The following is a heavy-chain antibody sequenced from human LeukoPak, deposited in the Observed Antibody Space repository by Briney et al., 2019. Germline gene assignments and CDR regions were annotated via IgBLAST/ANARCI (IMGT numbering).Heavy chain of an antibody. CDR2: ISGSGDST. J-gene: IGHJ4*02. Sequence: GGSLRLSCAASGFTFSTYAMTWVRQAPGKGLKWVSAISGSGDSTFYADSVKGRFTISRDNSKNTLYLQMSSPRAEDTAVYYCAKDLGAWGPAPMGGLDYWGQGTLATVSS. CDR1: GFTFSTYA. V-gene: IGHV3-23*01. CDR3: AKDLGAWGPAPMGGLDY. D-gene: IGHD2-2*01.